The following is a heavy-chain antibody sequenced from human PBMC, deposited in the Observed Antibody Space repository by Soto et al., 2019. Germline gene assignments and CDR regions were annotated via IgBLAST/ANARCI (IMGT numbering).Heavy chain of an antibody. J-gene: IGHJ4*02. CDR3: TTDSHGVVGPPR. CDR2: IKSQTNGGT. CDR1: GFTFSNAW. V-gene: IGHV3-15*07. D-gene: IGHD2-8*01. Sequence: EVQVVESGGGLVKPGGSLRLSCAASGFTFSNAWMNWVRQAPGKGLEWVGRIKSQTNGGTDYAAPVKGRFTIPRDDSKNTGYRQMNSLNTEDTAVYYCTTDSHGVVGPPRWGQGTLVTVSS.